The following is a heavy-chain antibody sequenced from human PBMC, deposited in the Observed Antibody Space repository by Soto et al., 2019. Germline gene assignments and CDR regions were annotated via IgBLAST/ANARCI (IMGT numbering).Heavy chain of an antibody. D-gene: IGHD6-19*01. CDR1: GFTFSSYA. CDR2: ISGSGGST. J-gene: IGHJ4*02. Sequence: PGGSLRLSCAASGFTFSSYAMSWVRQAPGKGLEWVSAISGSGGSTYYADSVKGRFTISRDNSKNTLYLQMNSLRAEDTAVYYCAKSSIEWLVMYYFDYWGQGTLVTVSS. V-gene: IGHV3-23*01. CDR3: AKSSIEWLVMYYFDY.